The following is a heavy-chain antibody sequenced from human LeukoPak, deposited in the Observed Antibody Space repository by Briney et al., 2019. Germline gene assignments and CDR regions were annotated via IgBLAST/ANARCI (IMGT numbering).Heavy chain of an antibody. D-gene: IGHD6-6*01. CDR3: AMTRYSSSSAFDP. J-gene: IGHJ5*02. V-gene: IGHV4-38-2*01. Sequence: SETLSLTCAVSGYSISSGYYWGWIRQPPGKGLEWIGSIYHSGSTYYNPSLKSRVTISVDTSKNQFSLKLSSVTAADTAVYYYAMTRYSSSSAFDPWGQGTLVTVSS. CDR2: IYHSGST. CDR1: GYSISSGYY.